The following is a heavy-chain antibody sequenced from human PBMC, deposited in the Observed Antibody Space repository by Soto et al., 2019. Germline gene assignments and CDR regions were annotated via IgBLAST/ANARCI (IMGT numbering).Heavy chain of an antibody. D-gene: IGHD3-22*01. Sequence: SVKVSCKASGGTFSSYAISWVRQAPGQGLEWMGGIIPIFGTANYAQKFQGRVTITADESTSTAYMELSSLRSEDTAVYYCASSYYYDSSGYTGYYYYGMDVWGQGTTVTVS. CDR2: IIPIFGTA. CDR3: ASSYYYDSSGYTGYYYYGMDV. V-gene: IGHV1-69*13. J-gene: IGHJ6*02. CDR1: GGTFSSYA.